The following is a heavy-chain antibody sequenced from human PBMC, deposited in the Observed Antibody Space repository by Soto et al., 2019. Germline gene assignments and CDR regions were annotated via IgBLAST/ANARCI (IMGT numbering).Heavy chain of an antibody. Sequence: EVQLVESGGGLVKPGGSLRLSCAASGFTFSSYSMNWVRQAPGKGLEWVSSISSSSSYIYYADSVKGRFTISRDNAKNSLYLQMNSLRAEDTAVYYCAREPRVTIAVAGRSSVDYWGQGTLVTVSS. V-gene: IGHV3-21*01. J-gene: IGHJ4*02. D-gene: IGHD6-19*01. CDR3: AREPRVTIAVAGRSSVDY. CDR2: ISSSSSYI. CDR1: GFTFSSYS.